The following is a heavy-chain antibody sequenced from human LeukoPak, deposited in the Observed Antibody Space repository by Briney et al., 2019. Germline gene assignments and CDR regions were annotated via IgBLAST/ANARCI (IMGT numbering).Heavy chain of an antibody. Sequence: GSLRLSCAASGFTFSSYAMHWVRQAPGKGLEYVSAISGNGGNTFYANSVKGRFTISRDNSKNTVYMQMNSLRVEDTAVYYCAKEDYYGSGSYLGYWGQGTPVTVSS. V-gene: IGHV3-64*01. CDR2: ISGNGGNT. CDR1: GFTFSSYA. CDR3: AKEDYYGSGSYLGY. J-gene: IGHJ4*02. D-gene: IGHD3-10*01.